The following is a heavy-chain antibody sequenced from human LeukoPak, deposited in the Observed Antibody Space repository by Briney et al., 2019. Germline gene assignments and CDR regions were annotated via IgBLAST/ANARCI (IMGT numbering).Heavy chain of an antibody. Sequence: GGSLRLSCAASGFTFSSYSMNWVRLAPGKGLEWVSSISSSSTYIYYADSVKGRFTISRDNAKNSLYLQMNSLRAEDTAVYYCARVDGFQFDYWGQGTLVTVSS. CDR2: ISSSSTYI. V-gene: IGHV3-21*01. D-gene: IGHD5-24*01. CDR3: ARVDGFQFDY. CDR1: GFTFSSYS. J-gene: IGHJ4*02.